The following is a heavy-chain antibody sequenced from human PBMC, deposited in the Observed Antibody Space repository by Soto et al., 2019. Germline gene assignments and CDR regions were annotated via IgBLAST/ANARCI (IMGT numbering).Heavy chain of an antibody. CDR1: GGSISSYY. V-gene: IGHV4-59*08. CDR3: ARRSYGSGSYVYYAMDV. J-gene: IGHJ6*02. CDR2: IYYSGST. D-gene: IGHD3-10*01. Sequence: SETLSLPCTVPGGSISSYYWSWIRQPPGKGLEWIGYIYYSGSTNYNPSLKSRVTISVDTSKNQFSLKLSSVTAADTAVYYCARRSYGSGSYVYYAMDVWGQGTSVT.